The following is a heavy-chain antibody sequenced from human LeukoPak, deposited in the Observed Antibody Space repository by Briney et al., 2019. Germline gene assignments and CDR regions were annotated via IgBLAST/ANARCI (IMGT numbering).Heavy chain of an antibody. CDR2: MNPNSGNT. Sequence: ASVKVSCKASGYTFTSYDIKWVRQATGQGLEWMGWMNPNSGNTGYAQKFQGRVTMTRNTSISTAYMELSSLRSEDTAVYYCARGRCTNGVCYSHYYYYMDVWGKGTTVTVSS. J-gene: IGHJ6*03. CDR3: ARGRCTNGVCYSHYYYYMDV. CDR1: GYTFTSYD. D-gene: IGHD2-8*01. V-gene: IGHV1-8*01.